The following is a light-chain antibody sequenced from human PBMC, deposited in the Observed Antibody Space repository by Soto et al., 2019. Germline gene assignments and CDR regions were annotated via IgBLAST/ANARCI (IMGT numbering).Light chain of an antibody. V-gene: IGKV1-9*01. CDR2: GAS. Sequence: IQLTQSPSSLSASVGDRVTITCRASQGISSYLAWYQQKPGKAPKLLIYGASTLECGVPFRFSGSGSGTDFIIIISSVQPEDFATDYCQQRNTFPITFGQGTRLEIK. J-gene: IGKJ5*01. CDR1: QGISSY. CDR3: QQRNTFPIT.